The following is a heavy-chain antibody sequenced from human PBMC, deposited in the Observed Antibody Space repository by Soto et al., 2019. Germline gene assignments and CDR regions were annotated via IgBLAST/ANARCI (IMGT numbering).Heavy chain of an antibody. CDR3: AKDGGYSSGRYGA. J-gene: IGHJ5*02. V-gene: IGHV3-9*01. CDR2: ISWNSGSI. D-gene: IGHD6-19*01. Sequence: EVQLVESGGGLVQPGRSLRLSCAASGFTLDDYAMHWVRQAPGKGLEWVSGISWNSGSIGYADSVKGRFTISRDNAKNSLYLQMNSLRAEDTALYYCAKDGGYSSGRYGAWGQGTLVTVSS. CDR1: GFTLDDYA.